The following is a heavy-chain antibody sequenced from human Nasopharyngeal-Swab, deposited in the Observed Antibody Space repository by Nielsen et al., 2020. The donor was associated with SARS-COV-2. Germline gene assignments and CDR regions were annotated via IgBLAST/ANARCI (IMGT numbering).Heavy chain of an antibody. J-gene: IGHJ5*02. V-gene: IGHV1-69*13. CDR1: GGTFRNSA. CDR2: IIPVFGTP. CDR3: AKVRTNYGMGLNGALDP. Sequence: SVKVSCKSSGGTFRNSAFSWVRHAPGQGLEWRGGIIPVFGTPLYAQKFQGRVTISADESTTTTYMELSSLRSQDTAVYYCAKVRTNYGMGLNGALDPWGQGTLVIVSS. D-gene: IGHD4-17*01.